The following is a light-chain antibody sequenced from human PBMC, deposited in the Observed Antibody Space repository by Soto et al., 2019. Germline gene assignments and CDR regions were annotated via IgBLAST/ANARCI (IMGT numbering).Light chain of an antibody. CDR3: QQSYSTPET. Sequence: DIQMTQSPPSLSASVGDRVTITCRASQSISSYLNWYQQKPGKAPKLLMYSASTLQSGVPTRFSGSGSGRDFTLTISSLQPEDFATYYCQQSYSTPETFGQGTKVDIK. CDR1: QSISSY. CDR2: SAS. V-gene: IGKV1-39*01. J-gene: IGKJ1*01.